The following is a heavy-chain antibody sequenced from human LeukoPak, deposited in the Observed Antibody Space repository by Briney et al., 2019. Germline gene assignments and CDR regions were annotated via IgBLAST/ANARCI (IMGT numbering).Heavy chain of an antibody. V-gene: IGHV4-30-4*08. CDR2: IYYSGST. D-gene: IGHD3-22*01. CDR3: ARRKYYYDSSGPWNWFDP. J-gene: IGHJ5*02. Sequence: SQTLSLTCTVSGGSIRSGDYYWSWIRQPPGKGLEWIGYIYYSGSTYYNPSLKSRVTISVDTSKNQFSLKLSSVTAADTAVYYCARRKYYYDSSGPWNWFDPWGQGTLVTVSS. CDR1: GGSIRSGDYY.